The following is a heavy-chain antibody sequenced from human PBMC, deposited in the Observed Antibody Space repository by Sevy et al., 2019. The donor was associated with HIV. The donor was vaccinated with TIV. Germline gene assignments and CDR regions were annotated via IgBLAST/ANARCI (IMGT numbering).Heavy chain of an antibody. D-gene: IGHD3-3*01. CDR2: VSSSADTI. J-gene: IGHJ6*02. Sequence: GGSLRLSCAASGFTFSSYEMNWVRQAPGKGLEWVSYVSSSADTIYYADSVRGRFTISRYNAKKSLYLQMNSLRAEDTSVYYCAKRGGQYDLGMDVWGQGTTVTVSS. CDR3: AKRGGQYDLGMDV. V-gene: IGHV3-48*03. CDR1: GFTFSSYE.